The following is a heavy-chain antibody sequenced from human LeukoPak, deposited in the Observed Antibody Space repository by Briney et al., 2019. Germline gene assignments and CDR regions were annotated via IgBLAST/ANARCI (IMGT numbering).Heavy chain of an antibody. D-gene: IGHD2-15*01. CDR1: GYTFTSYA. V-gene: IGHV7-4-1*02. Sequence: ASVKVSCKASGYTFTSYAMNWVRQAPGQGLEWMGWINTNTGNPTYAQGFTGRFVFSLDTSVSTAYLQISSLKAEDTAVYYCARDLHYCSGGSCYRRYYYYYGMDVWGQGTTVTVSS. CDR3: ARDLHYCSGGSCYRRYYYYYGMDV. CDR2: INTNTGNP. J-gene: IGHJ6*02.